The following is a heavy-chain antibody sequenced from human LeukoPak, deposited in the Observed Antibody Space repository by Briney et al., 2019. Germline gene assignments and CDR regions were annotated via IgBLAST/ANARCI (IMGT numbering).Heavy chain of an antibody. V-gene: IGHV3-30*02. J-gene: IGHJ4*02. D-gene: IGHD4-23*01. Sequence: GGSLRLSCAASGFTFSSYGMHWVRQAPGKGLEWVAFIRYDGSNKYYADSVKGRFTISRDNSKNTLYLQMNSLRAEDTAVYYCAKDWETTVVIGSPTFDYWGQGTLVAVSS. CDR1: GFTFSSYG. CDR3: AKDWETTVVIGSPTFDY. CDR2: IRYDGSNK.